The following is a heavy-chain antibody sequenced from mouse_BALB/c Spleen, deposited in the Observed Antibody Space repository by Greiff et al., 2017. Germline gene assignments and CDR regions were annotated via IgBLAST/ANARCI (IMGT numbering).Heavy chain of an antibody. CDR2: IDPSDSYT. Sequence: QVQLQQPGAELVKPGASVKLSCKASGYTFTSYWMHWVKQRPGQGLEWIGEIDPSDSYTNYNQKFKGKATLTVDKSSSTAYMQLSSLTSEDSAVYYCARDRGLRWYFEVWGAGTTVTVSS. J-gene: IGHJ1*01. V-gene: IGHV1-69*02. D-gene: IGHD2-2*01. CDR3: ARDRGLRWYFEV. CDR1: GYTFTSYW.